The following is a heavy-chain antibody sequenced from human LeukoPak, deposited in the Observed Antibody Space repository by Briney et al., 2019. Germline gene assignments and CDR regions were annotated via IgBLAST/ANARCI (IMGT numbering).Heavy chain of an antibody. CDR1: GFTFSDYY. J-gene: IGHJ4*02. D-gene: IGHD3-22*01. CDR3: ARDHYYDSSGYLGH. V-gene: IGHV3-11*01. CDR2: ISSSSSSI. Sequence: GGSLRLSCESSGFTFSDYYMSWIRQAPGKGLEWISYISSSSSSIFYADSVKGRFTISRDNARNSLYLQMNNLRAEDAAVYYCARDHYYDSSGYLGHWGQGTLVTVSS.